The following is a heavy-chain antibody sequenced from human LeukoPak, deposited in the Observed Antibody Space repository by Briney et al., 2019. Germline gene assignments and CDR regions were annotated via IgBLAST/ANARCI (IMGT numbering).Heavy chain of an antibody. CDR3: ARGGITMVRGAIVRPYFDY. V-gene: IGHV4-34*01. J-gene: IGHJ4*02. CDR1: GGSFSGYY. Sequence: PSETLSLTCAVYGGSFSGYYWSWIRRPPGKGLEWIGEINHSGSTNYNPSLKSRVTISVDTSKNQFSLKLSSVTAADTAVYYCARGGITMVRGAIVRPYFDYWGQGTLVTVSS. CDR2: INHSGST. D-gene: IGHD3-10*01.